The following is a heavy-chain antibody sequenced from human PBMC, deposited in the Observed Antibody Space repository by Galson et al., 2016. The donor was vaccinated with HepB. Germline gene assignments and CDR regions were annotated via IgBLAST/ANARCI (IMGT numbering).Heavy chain of an antibody. J-gene: IGHJ3*02. V-gene: IGHV3-21*01. CDR3: ARDLLDSVSERTGFDI. Sequence: SLRLSCAVSGFTFSSYSMSWVRQAPGKGLEWVSSISVGSTSKTYSDSVKGRFTVSRDDAQNSVLLHMSGLRVEDTAVYYCARDLLDSVSERTGFDIWGQGTRVVVSA. CDR2: ISVGSTSK. CDR1: GFTFSSYS. D-gene: IGHD1-1*01.